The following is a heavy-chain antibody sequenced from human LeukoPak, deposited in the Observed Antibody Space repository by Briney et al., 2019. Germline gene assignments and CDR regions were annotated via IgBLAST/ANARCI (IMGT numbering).Heavy chain of an antibody. CDR3: ARQRSGSYYYYYMDV. D-gene: IGHD1-26*01. Sequence: PGESLKISWKCSVGSFVSYSSGGVRQMPGKGLEWMGIIYPGDSDTRYSPSFQGQVTISADKSISTACLQWRCLKASRTAMYYCARQRSGSYYYYYMDVWGKGTTVTVSS. V-gene: IGHV5-51*01. CDR1: VGSFVSYS. J-gene: IGHJ6*03. CDR2: IYPGDSDT.